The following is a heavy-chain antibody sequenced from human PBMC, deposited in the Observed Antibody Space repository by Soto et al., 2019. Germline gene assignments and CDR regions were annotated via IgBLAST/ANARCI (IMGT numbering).Heavy chain of an antibody. CDR3: ARGVYSRDYYYYGMDV. CDR1: GGTFSSYA. J-gene: IGHJ6*02. CDR2: IIPIFGTA. Sequence: QVQLVQSGAEVKKPGTSVKVSCKASGGTFSSYAISWVRQAPGQGLEWMGGIIPIFGTANYAQKFQGRVTITADESKSTAYMELSSLRSEDTAVYYCARGVYSRDYYYYGMDVWGQGTTVTVSS. D-gene: IGHD4-4*01. V-gene: IGHV1-69*01.